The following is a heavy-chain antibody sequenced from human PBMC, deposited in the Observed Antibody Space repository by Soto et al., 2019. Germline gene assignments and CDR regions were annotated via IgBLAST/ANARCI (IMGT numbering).Heavy chain of an antibody. CDR3: AGSGGSFFALIDY. V-gene: IGHV4-59*01. Sequence: SETLSLTCTVSGGSISSYYWSWIRQPPGKRLEWIGYIYYSGSTNYNPSLKSRVTISVDTSKNQFSLKLSSVTAADTAVYYCAGSGGSFFALIDYWGQGTLVTVSS. CDR2: IYYSGST. J-gene: IGHJ4*02. D-gene: IGHD2-15*01. CDR1: GGSISSYY.